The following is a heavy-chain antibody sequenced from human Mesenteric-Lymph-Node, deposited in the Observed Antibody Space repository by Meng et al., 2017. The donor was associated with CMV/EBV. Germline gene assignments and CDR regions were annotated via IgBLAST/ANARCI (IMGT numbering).Heavy chain of an antibody. CDR1: GFTFSTCT. Sequence: GESLKISCAASGFTFSTCTVTWVRQPPGKGLEWVAFIRYDGSNKYYADSVKGRFTISRDNSKNTLYLQMNSLRAEDTAVYYCAKDTFGDLLYAFDYWGPGTLVTVSS. V-gene: IGHV3-30*02. CDR2: IRYDGSNK. D-gene: IGHD3-10*01. J-gene: IGHJ4*02. CDR3: AKDTFGDLLYAFDY.